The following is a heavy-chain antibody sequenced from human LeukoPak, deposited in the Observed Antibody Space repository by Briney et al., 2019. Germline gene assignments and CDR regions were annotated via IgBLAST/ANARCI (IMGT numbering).Heavy chain of an antibody. CDR3: ARGEAAAAVPYYYYYYMDV. CDR2: IIPIFGTA. Sequence: VASVKVSCKASGGTFSSYAISWVRQAPGQGLEWMGRIIPIFGTANYAQKFQGRVTITTDESTSTAYMELSSLRSEDTAVYYCARGEAAAAVPYYYYYYMDVWGKGTTVTVSS. V-gene: IGHV1-69*05. CDR1: GGTFSSYA. J-gene: IGHJ6*03. D-gene: IGHD6-13*01.